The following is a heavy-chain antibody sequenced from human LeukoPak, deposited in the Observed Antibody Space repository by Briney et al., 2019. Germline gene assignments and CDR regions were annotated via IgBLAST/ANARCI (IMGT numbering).Heavy chain of an antibody. CDR3: ARETSLRTYYYYGMDV. CDR2: IKQDGSEK. D-gene: IGHD2-2*01. V-gene: IGHV3-7*01. J-gene: IGHJ6*02. Sequence: GGSLRLSCAASGFTFTIYWMSWVRQAPGNGLEWVANIKQDGSEKYYVDSVKGRFTISRDNAKNSLYLQMNSLRAEDTAVYYCARETSLRTYYYYGMDVWGQGTTVTVSS. CDR1: GFTFTIYW.